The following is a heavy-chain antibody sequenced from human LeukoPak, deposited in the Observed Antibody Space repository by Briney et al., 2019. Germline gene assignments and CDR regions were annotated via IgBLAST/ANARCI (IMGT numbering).Heavy chain of an antibody. CDR3: ARDRITMVRGVYYGMDV. V-gene: IGHV4-31*03. Sequence: SQTLSLTCTVSGGSISSGGYYWSWIRQHPGKGLEWIGYIYYSGSTYYNPSLKSRVTISVDTSKNQFSLKLSSVTAADTAVYYCARDRITMVRGVYYGMDVWGQGTTVTVSS. CDR1: GGSISSGGYY. D-gene: IGHD3-10*01. CDR2: IYYSGST. J-gene: IGHJ6*02.